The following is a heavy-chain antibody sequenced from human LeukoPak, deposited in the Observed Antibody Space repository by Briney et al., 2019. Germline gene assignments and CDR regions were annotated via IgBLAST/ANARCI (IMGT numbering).Heavy chain of an antibody. CDR1: GFTFSSYS. J-gene: IGHJ4*02. D-gene: IGHD6-13*01. CDR2: ISSSSSTI. CDR3: ARDSSSWYSYLDY. Sequence: GGSLRLSCAPSGFTFSSYSMNWVRQAPGRGLEWVSYISSSSSTIYYADSVKGRFTISRDNAKNSLYLQMNSLRDEDTAVYYCARDSSSWYSYLDYWGQGTLVTVSS. V-gene: IGHV3-48*02.